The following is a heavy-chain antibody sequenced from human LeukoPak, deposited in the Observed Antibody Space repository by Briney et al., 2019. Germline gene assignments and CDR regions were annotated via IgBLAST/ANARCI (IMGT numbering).Heavy chain of an antibody. J-gene: IGHJ4*02. CDR1: GGSSSGYQ. D-gene: IGHD1/OR15-1a*01. CDR2: IYYSGSSGST. Sequence: SETLSLSCSVSGGSSSGYQWSWIRQPPGKGLEWIGYIYYSGSSGSTNYNPSLKSRVTISVDTSKNQFSLNLSSVTAADTAVYYCARLNNGGDDCGRGTLVTVSS. CDR3: ARLNNGGDD. V-gene: IGHV4-59*01.